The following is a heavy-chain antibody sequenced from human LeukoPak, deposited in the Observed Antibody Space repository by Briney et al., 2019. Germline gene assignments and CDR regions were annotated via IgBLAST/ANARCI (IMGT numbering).Heavy chain of an antibody. CDR2: ISPDGSNK. J-gene: IGHJ4*02. D-gene: IGHD2-8*01. V-gene: IGHV3-30*18. CDR3: SNEGGVYLPFAD. CDR1: GFIFDDYA. Sequence: PGGSLRLSCAASGFIFDDYALHWVRQAPGKGLEWVAVISPDGSNKYYADSVNGRFTISRDNSKSTLYLQMNTLTVEDTTIYHCSNEGGVYLPFADWGQGTRVTVSS.